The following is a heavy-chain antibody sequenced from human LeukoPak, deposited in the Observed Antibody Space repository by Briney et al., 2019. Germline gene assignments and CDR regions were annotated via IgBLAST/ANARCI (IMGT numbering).Heavy chain of an antibody. V-gene: IGHV2-5*01. J-gene: IGHJ4*02. CDR3: AQVEMALADS. D-gene: IGHD5-24*01. CDR1: GFSLSTSAVG. CDR2: IYWYDDK. Sequence: ASGPTLVNPTQTLTLTCTFSGFSLSTSAVGVGWVRQPPGKALGWLALIYWYDDKLYSPSLKSRLTITKDNSKYQVVLTLTNMDPVDTATYYCAQVEMALADSCGQGTPVTASS.